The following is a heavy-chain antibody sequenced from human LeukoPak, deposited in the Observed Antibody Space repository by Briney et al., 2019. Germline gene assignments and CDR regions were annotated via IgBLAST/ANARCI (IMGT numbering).Heavy chain of an antibody. V-gene: IGHV1-69*05. CDR1: GGTFSSYA. J-gene: IGHJ5*02. Sequence: SVKVSCKASGGTFSSYAISWVRQAPGQGLEWMGRIIPSFGTANYAQKFQGRVTITTDESTSTAYMELSSLRSEDTAVYYCARASYYYDSSGYLNWFDPWGQGTLVTVSS. CDR2: IIPSFGTA. CDR3: ARASYYYDSSGYLNWFDP. D-gene: IGHD3-22*01.